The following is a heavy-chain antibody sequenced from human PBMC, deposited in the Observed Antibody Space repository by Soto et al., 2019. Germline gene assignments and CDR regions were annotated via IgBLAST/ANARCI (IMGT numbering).Heavy chain of an antibody. V-gene: IGHV3-74*01. D-gene: IGHD3-22*01. J-gene: IGHJ4*02. CDR2: INSDGSST. Sequence: GGSLRLSCAASGFTFSSYWMHWVRQAPGKGLVWVSRINSDGSSTSYADSVKGRFTISRDNAKNTLYLQMNSLRAEDTAVYYCAKDWSLNYYDSSGRFDYWGQGTLVTVSS. CDR3: AKDWSLNYYDSSGRFDY. CDR1: GFTFSSYW.